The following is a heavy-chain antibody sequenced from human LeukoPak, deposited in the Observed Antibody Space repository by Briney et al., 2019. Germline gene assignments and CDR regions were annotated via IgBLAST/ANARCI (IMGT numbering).Heavy chain of an antibody. CDR3: AKSRASSGVAPAGYDY. V-gene: IGHV3-23*01. D-gene: IGHD6-13*01. CDR1: GFTFSSYS. CDR2: ISGSGGST. Sequence: GGSLRLSCAVSGFTFSSYSMTWVRQAPGQGLEWVSSISGSGGSTYHADSVKGRFTISRDISKNTLYLQMNSLRAEDTAAYYCAKSRASSGVAPAGYDYWGQGTLVTVSS. J-gene: IGHJ4*02.